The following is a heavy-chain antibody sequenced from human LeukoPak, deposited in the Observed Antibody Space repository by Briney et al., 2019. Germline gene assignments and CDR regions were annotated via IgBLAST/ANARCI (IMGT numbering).Heavy chain of an antibody. D-gene: IGHD2-2*01. J-gene: IGHJ5*02. CDR1: GGSFSGYY. CDR3: ASKATLGYCSSTSCYRGRTWFDP. Sequence: SETLSLTCAVYGGSFSGYYWSWIRQPPGKGLEWIGEIDHSGSTNYNPSLKSRVTISVDTSKNQFSLKLSSVTAADTAVYYCASKATLGYCSSTSCYRGRTWFDPWGQGTLVTVSS. CDR2: IDHSGST. V-gene: IGHV4-34*01.